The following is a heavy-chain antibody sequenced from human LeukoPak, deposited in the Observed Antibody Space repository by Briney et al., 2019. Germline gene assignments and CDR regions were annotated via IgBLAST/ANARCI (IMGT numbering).Heavy chain of an antibody. CDR1: GFTVSSNY. D-gene: IGHD6-13*01. J-gene: IGHJ1*01. CDR2: IYSGGST. Sequence: GSLRLSCAASGFTVSSNYMSWVRQAPGKGLEWVSVIYSGGSTYYADAVTGRFTISRDNYKNTLYLQMNSLRAEDTAVYYCAAVTAAGTCFQHWGQGTLVTVSS. V-gene: IGHV3-53*01. CDR3: AAVTAAGTCFQH.